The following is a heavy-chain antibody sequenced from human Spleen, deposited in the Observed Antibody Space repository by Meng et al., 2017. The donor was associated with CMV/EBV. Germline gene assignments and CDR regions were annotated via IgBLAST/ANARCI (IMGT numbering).Heavy chain of an antibody. D-gene: IGHD7-27*01. V-gene: IGHV1-2*02. CDR3: ARDNNWGPDY. CDR1: GYTFTAHY. Sequence: ASVKVSCKASGYTFTAHYFHWVRQAPGQGLEWMGWIHTHRGDTNYAQQFQGRVTLTRDTSINTGYMELTRLTSDDTVVYYCARDNNWGPDYWGQGTLVTVS. CDR2: IHTHRGDT. J-gene: IGHJ4*02.